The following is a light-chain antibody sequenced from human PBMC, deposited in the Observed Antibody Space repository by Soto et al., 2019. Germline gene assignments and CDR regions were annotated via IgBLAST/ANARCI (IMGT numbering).Light chain of an antibody. CDR1: QSVSSTY. CDR2: GAS. CDR3: QQYGRSSYT. V-gene: IGKV3-20*01. Sequence: EIVLTQSPGTLSLSPGERATLSCRASQSVSSTYLAWYQQNPGQAPRLLIYGASSRATGIPDRFSGSGSGTDLTLTISRLEPEDFAVYFCQQYGRSSYTFGQGNKLEIK. J-gene: IGKJ2*01.